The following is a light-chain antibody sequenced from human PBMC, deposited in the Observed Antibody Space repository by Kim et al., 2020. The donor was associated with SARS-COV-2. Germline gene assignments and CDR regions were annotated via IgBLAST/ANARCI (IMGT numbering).Light chain of an antibody. CDR1: QDISNY. Sequence: ASVGDRVTITCRASQDISNYLAWYQQKPGGVPTLLIYAASTLQSGVPSRFSGSGSGTDFTLTISGLQPEDVAIYYCQKSDSTPWTFGQGTKVDIK. V-gene: IGKV1-27*01. J-gene: IGKJ1*01. CDR3: QKSDSTPWT. CDR2: AAS.